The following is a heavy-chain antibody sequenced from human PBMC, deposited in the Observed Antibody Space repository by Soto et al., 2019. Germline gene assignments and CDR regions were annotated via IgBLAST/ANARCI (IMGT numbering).Heavy chain of an antibody. CDR1: GHSISADY. CDR2: VDASGHT. Sequence: QVQLQESGPGLVKASETLSLSCTVSGHSISADYWSWIRQPARKRLQWIGRVDASGHTNYNPSLKSRVTMSVDTSKNQFFLKVRSVTAADTAMYFCARDVGGSVVPHWFDPWGQGALVTVSS. V-gene: IGHV4-4*07. D-gene: IGHD3-22*01. CDR3: ARDVGGSVVPHWFDP. J-gene: IGHJ5*02.